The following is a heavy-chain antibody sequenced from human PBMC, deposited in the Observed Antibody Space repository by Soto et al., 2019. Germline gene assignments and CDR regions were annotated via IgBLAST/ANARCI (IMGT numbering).Heavy chain of an antibody. J-gene: IGHJ6*02. CDR2: IHYTGSA. D-gene: IGHD3-3*01. CDR3: ARSMVKYYDFWSGYSPYGMDV. CDR1: GDSISSYY. V-gene: IGHV4-59*12. Sequence: PSETLSLTCIVSGDSISSYYWSWIRQPPGKGLEWIGHIHYTGSAKQNPSLKSRVTISLDTSKNQFSLKLSSVTAADTAVYYCARSMVKYYDFWSGYSPYGMDVWGQGTTVTVSS.